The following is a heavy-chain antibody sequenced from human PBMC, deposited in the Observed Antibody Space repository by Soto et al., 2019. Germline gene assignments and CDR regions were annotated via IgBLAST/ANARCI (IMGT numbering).Heavy chain of an antibody. V-gene: IGHV3-30*18. Sequence: QVQLVESGGGVVQPGRSLRLSCAASGFTFSSYGMHWVRQAPAKGLEWVAVISYDGSNKYYADSVKGRFTISRDNSKNTLYLQMNSLRAEDTAVYYCAKDLDDYGGSWWGQGTLVTVSS. CDR2: ISYDGSNK. J-gene: IGHJ4*02. CDR1: GFTFSSYG. D-gene: IGHD4-17*01. CDR3: AKDLDDYGGSW.